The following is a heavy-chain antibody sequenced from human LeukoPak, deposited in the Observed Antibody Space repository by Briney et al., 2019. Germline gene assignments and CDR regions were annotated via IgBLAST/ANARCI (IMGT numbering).Heavy chain of an antibody. CDR3: ARAAYYDFWSGSPGDYYYYMDV. CDR1: GGTFSSYA. J-gene: IGHJ6*03. D-gene: IGHD3-3*01. V-gene: IGHV1-69*05. Sequence: SVKVSCKASGGTFSSYAISWVRQAPGQGLEWMGGIIPIFGTANYAQKFQGRVTITTDESTSTAYMELSSLRSEDTAVYYCARAAYYDFWSGSPGDYYYYMDVWGKGTTVTVSS. CDR2: IIPIFGTA.